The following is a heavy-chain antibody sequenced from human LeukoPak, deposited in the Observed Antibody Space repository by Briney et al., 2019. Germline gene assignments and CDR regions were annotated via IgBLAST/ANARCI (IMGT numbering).Heavy chain of an antibody. Sequence: ASVKVSCKASGYTSSRSGFSWVRQAPGQGLEWMGWISAYNGDTNYAQKFQGRVTMAIDTSTSTAYMELRSLGSDDTAMYYCARVINDYVWGTYRYTDDYWGQGTLVTVSS. CDR2: ISAYNGDT. D-gene: IGHD3-16*02. CDR3: ARVINDYVWGTYRYTDDY. J-gene: IGHJ4*02. V-gene: IGHV1-18*01. CDR1: GYTSSRSG.